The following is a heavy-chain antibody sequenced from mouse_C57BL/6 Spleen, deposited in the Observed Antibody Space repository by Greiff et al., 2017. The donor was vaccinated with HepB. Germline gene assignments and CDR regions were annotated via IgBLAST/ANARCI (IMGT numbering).Heavy chain of an antibody. Sequence: EVMLVESGGGLVQSGRSLRLSCATSGFTFSDFYMEWVRQAPGKGLEWIAASRNKANDYTTEYSASVKGRFIVSRDTSQSILYLQMNALRAEDTAIYYCARSDDYDWYFDVWGTGTTVTVSS. V-gene: IGHV7-1*01. D-gene: IGHD2-4*01. CDR3: ARSDDYDWYFDV. CDR1: GFTFSDFY. J-gene: IGHJ1*03. CDR2: SRNKANDYTT.